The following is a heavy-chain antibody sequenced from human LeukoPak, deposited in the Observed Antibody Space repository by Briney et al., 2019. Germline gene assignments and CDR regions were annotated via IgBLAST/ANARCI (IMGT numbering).Heavy chain of an antibody. CDR1: GFTFNMYW. D-gene: IGHD6-6*01. V-gene: IGHV3-53*01. CDR3: ARVDGGQSI. Sequence: GGSLRLSCAASGFTFNMYWMSWVRQAPGKGLEWVSLIHRGGTTYHADSVKGRFTISRDNSKNTVYFQMNSLRAEDTAVYYCARVDGGQSIWGQGTLVTVSS. CDR2: IHRGGTT. J-gene: IGHJ4*02.